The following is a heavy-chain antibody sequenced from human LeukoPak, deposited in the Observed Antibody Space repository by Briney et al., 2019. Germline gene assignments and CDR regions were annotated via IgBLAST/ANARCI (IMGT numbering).Heavy chain of an antibody. J-gene: IGHJ3*02. CDR3: ARDQAGSYFDAAFDI. Sequence: GESLRLSCAASGFIFSNYAMSWVRQAPGKGLEWVANIKQDGSEKYYVDSVKGRFTISRDNAKNSLYLQMNSLRAEDTAVYYCARDQAGSYFDAAFDIWGQGTMVTVSS. CDR2: IKQDGSEK. D-gene: IGHD1-26*01. CDR1: GFIFSNYA. V-gene: IGHV3-7*03.